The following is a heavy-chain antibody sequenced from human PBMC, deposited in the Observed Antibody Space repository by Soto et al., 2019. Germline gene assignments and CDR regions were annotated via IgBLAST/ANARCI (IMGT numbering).Heavy chain of an antibody. D-gene: IGHD3-10*01. CDR1: GFTFSSYS. CDR3: ARWCGYYGSGSYFVYYSYGMDV. Sequence: PWGSLRLSCAASGFTFSSYSMNWVRQAPGKGLEWVSSISSSSSYIYYADSVKGRFTISRDNAKNSLYLQRNSLRAEDTAMYYCARWCGYYGSGSYFVYYSYGMDVWGQGTTVTVS. CDR2: ISSSSSYI. J-gene: IGHJ6*02. V-gene: IGHV3-21*01.